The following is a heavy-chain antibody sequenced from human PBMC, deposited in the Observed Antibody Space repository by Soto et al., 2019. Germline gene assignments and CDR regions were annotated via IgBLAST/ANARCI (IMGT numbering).Heavy chain of an antibody. J-gene: IGHJ4*02. CDR2: INPLPTSGST. CDR3: ARDLAAAAY. CDR1: GYIFSNYY. D-gene: IGHD6-13*01. V-gene: IGHV1-46*01. Sequence: QVQLVQSGAEVKKPGASVKVSCKASGYIFSNYYIHWVRQAPGQGLEWMAIINPLPTSGSTNYAQEFHGRVTVTRDTSTSTVYMQLSSLRSEDTAIYYCARDLAAAAYWGQGTLVTVSS.